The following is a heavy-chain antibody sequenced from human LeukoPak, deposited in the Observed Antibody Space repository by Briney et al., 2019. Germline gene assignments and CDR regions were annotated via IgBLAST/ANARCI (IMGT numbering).Heavy chain of an antibody. V-gene: IGHV4-61*02. CDR1: GGSTSSGSYY. Sequence: RASQTLSLTCTVSGGSTSSGSYYWSWIRQPAGKGLEWIGRIYTSGSTNYNPSLKSRVTISVDTSKNQFSLKLSSVTAADTAVYYCARVKPGITIFGVYNAFDIWGQGTMVTVSS. CDR3: ARVKPGITIFGVYNAFDI. D-gene: IGHD3-3*01. J-gene: IGHJ3*02. CDR2: IYTSGST.